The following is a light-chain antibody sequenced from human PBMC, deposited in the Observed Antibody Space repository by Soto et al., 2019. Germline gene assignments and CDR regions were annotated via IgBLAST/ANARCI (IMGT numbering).Light chain of an antibody. CDR1: SSNFGAGYD. CDR3: ASWDDRLNGPV. V-gene: IGLV1-40*01. Sequence: QSVLTQPPSVSGAPGQRVTISCTGSSSNFGAGYDVHWYQQVPGTAPKLLIYGNGNRPSGVPDRFSGSKSGTSASLAISGLQPEDEVDYYCASWDDRLNGPVFGGGTKLTVL. J-gene: IGLJ3*02. CDR2: GNG.